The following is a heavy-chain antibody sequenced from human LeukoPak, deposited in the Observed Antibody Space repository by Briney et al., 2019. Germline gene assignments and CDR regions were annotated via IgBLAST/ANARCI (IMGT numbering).Heavy chain of an antibody. J-gene: IGHJ4*02. D-gene: IGHD2-2*01. CDR3: AREYQLLLYYFDY. Sequence: ASVKVSCKASGYTFTGYYMHWVRQAPGQGLEWMGWINPNSGGTNYAQKFQGRVTMTRDTSISTAYMELSRLRSDDTAVYYCAREYQLLLYYFDYWGQGTLVTVSS. CDR1: GYTFTGYY. V-gene: IGHV1-2*02. CDR2: INPNSGGT.